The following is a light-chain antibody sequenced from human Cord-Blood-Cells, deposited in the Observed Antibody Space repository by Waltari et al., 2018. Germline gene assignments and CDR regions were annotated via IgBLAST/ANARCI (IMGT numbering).Light chain of an antibody. J-gene: IGKJ2*01. V-gene: IGKV1-39*01. CDR1: QNISSY. Sequence: DIQMTQSPSSLSASVGDRVTITCRASQNISSYLNWYQQKPGKAPKLLIYAASSLQRGVPSRFSGSGSGTDFTLTIISLQPEDFATYYCQQSYSTPYTFGQGTRLEIK. CDR3: QQSYSTPYT. CDR2: AAS.